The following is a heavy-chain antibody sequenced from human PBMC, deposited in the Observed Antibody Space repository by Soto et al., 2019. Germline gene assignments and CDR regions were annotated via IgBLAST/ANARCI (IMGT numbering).Heavy chain of an antibody. CDR3: AKGKVATIKYYGMDV. CDR2: ISWNRGDI. D-gene: IGHD5-12*01. V-gene: IGHV3-9*01. Sequence: EVELVESGGGLLQPGRSLTLACAASGFMFEDYAMHWVRQVPGKGLEWVSGISWNRGDIAYVDSVKGRFTISRDNAKKSLTLQMNSLRPEDTALYYCAKGKVATIKYYGMDVWGQGTTVIVSS. CDR1: GFMFEDYA. J-gene: IGHJ6*02.